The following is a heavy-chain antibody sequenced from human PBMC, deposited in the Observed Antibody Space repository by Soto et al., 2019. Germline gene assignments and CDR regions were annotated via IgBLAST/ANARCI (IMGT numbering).Heavy chain of an antibody. CDR3: ARALEADGFDP. V-gene: IGHV1-69*02. CDR1: GGTFSSYT. J-gene: IGHJ5*02. D-gene: IGHD3-3*02. CDR2: IIPILGIA. Sequence: QVQLVQSGAEVKKPGSSVKVSCKASGGTFSSYTISWVRQAPGQGLEWMGRIIPILGIANYEQKFQGRVRITANKSTSTAYKELSSLRSEDTAVYYCARALEADGFDPWGQGTLVTVSS.